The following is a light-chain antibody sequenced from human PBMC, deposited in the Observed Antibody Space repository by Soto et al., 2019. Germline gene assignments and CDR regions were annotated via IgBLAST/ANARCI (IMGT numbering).Light chain of an antibody. Sequence: AISLTQSQSAVSASVRDSVANTFGASQGIRNDLGWYQQKPGKAPKLLIYAASSLQSGVPSRFSGSGSGTDFTLTISSLQPEDFATYYCLQDYNYPRTFGQGTKV. J-gene: IGKJ1*01. CDR2: AAS. CDR3: LQDYNYPRT. V-gene: IGKV1-6*01. CDR1: QGIRND.